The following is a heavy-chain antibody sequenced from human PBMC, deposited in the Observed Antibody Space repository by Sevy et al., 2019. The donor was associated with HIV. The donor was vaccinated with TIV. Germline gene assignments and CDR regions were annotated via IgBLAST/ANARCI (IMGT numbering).Heavy chain of an antibody. J-gene: IGHJ4*02. CDR2: INPNSGGT. D-gene: IGHD2-2*01. Sequence: ASVKVSCKASGYTFTGYYMHWVRQAPGQGLEWMGWINPNSGGTNYAKKFQGRVTMTRDTSISTAYMELSRLRSDDTAVYYCASLEVVPAAQSAYWGQGTLVTVSS. CDR3: ASLEVVPAAQSAY. V-gene: IGHV1-2*02. CDR1: GYTFTGYY.